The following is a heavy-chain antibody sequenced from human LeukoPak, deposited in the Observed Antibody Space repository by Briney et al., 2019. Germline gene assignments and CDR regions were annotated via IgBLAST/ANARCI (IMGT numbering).Heavy chain of an antibody. CDR3: AAVGATTVAFDI. J-gene: IGHJ3*02. D-gene: IGHD1-26*01. V-gene: IGHV3-30*03. Sequence: GGSLRLSCAASGFTFSSYGMHWVRQAPGKGLEWVAVISYDGSNKYYADSVKGRFTISRDNSKNTLYLQMNSLRAEDTAVYYCAAVGATTVAFDIWGQGTMVTVSS. CDR2: ISYDGSNK. CDR1: GFTFSSYG.